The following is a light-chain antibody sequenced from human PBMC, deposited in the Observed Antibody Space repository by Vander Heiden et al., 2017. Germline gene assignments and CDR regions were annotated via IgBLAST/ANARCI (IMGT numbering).Light chain of an antibody. CDR3: CSFAGTLDV. CDR1: SSYVGGYSY. CDR2: HVS. J-gene: IGLJ1*01. Sequence: QSALTQPRSVSGSPGPSVTISCTGTSSYVGGYSYVSWYQQHPGKAPRLMIFHVSKRPSGVPDRFSGSKSGNTASLTISGLQAEDEANYYCCSFAGTLDVFGSGTKVTVL. V-gene: IGLV2-11*01.